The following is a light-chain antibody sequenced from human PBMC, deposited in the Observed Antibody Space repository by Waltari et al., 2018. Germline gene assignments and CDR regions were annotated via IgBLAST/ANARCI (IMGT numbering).Light chain of an antibody. CDR1: SNDIGSNHF. V-gene: IGLV2-11*01. Sequence: QSALTQPRSVSGSPGQSVTISSTGTSNDIGSNHFVSWYQYHPGNVPQLMIHDHNERPSGVPDRFSGSKSGNTASLTISGLQADDEADYYCCSYAGSYTLFGGGTKLTVL. CDR3: CSYAGSYTL. CDR2: DHN. J-gene: IGLJ2*01.